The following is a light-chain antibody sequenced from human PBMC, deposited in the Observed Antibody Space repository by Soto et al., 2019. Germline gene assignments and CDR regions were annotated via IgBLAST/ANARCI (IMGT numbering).Light chain of an antibody. CDR3: QQYASSPRT. J-gene: IGKJ1*01. Sequence: EILMTQSPPTLSVSPGERATLSCRTSQSLRSDLAWYQQKPGQAPRLLIYGASTRATDVPARFSGSGSGTDFTLTISRLEPEDSAVYYCQQYASSPRTFGQGTKVDI. CDR2: GAS. CDR1: QSLRSD. V-gene: IGKV3D-15*01.